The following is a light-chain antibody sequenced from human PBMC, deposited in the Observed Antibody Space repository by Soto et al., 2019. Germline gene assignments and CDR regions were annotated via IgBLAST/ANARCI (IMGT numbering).Light chain of an antibody. J-gene: IGLJ2*01. CDR3: SSYTSSTTLGVV. CDR2: DVS. Sequence: QSALTQPASVSGSPGQSISISCTGTSTDVGSYNYVSWYQQRPGKAPKLMIYDVSNRPSGVSNRFSGSESGNTASLTISGLQTEDEADYYCSSYTSSTTLGVVFGGGTKLTVL. V-gene: IGLV2-14*01. CDR1: STDVGSYNY.